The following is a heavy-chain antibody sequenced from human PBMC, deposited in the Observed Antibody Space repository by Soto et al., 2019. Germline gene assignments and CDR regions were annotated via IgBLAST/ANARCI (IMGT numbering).Heavy chain of an antibody. J-gene: IGHJ4*02. D-gene: IGHD1-1*01. Sequence: QLLQSGGGLVQPGGSLRLSCAVSGFSLGPYGVTWVRQTPEKGLEWVTGFSGGSGAIFYTDSVSGRFTISRDSSTAYLQMNNLRPEDPAVYFCARWNGFGDSCGQGSLVTVSS. CDR1: GFSLGPYG. V-gene: IGHV3-23*01. CDR3: ARWNGFGDS. CDR2: FSGGSGAI.